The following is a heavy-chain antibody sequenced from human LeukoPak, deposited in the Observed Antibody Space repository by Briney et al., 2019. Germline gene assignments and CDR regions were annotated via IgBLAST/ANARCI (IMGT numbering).Heavy chain of an antibody. CDR3: AKLYRDYVWGSYRYDAFDI. CDR2: IRYDGSNK. CDR1: GFTFSSYG. J-gene: IGHJ3*02. V-gene: IGHV3-30*02. Sequence: PGGSLRLSCAASGFTFSSYGMHWVRQAPGKGLEWVASIRYDGSNKYYADSVKGRFTISRDNSKNTLYLQMNSLRAEDTAVYYCAKLYRDYVWGSYRYDAFDIWGQGTMVTVSS. D-gene: IGHD3-16*02.